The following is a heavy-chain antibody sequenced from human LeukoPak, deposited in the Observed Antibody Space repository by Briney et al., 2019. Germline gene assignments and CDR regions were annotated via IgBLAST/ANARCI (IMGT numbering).Heavy chain of an antibody. CDR2: ISYDGSNK. CDR3: ARNYDFWSLTNAFDI. CDR1: GFTFSSYA. J-gene: IGHJ3*02. D-gene: IGHD3-3*01. Sequence: GGSLRLSCAASGFTFSSYAMHWVRQAPGKGLEWVAVISYDGSNKYYADSVKGRFTISRDNSKNTLYLQMNSLRAEDTAVYYCARNYDFWSLTNAFDIWGQGTMVTVSS. V-gene: IGHV3-30*01.